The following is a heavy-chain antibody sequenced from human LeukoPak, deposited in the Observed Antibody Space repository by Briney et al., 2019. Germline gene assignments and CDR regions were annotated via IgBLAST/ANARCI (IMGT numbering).Heavy chain of an antibody. CDR1: GFTFDDYA. CDR2: ISSNSGSI. J-gene: IGHJ5*02. V-gene: IGHV3-9*01. Sequence: GGSLRLSCAASGFTFDDYAMHWVRQAPGKGLEWVSGISSNSGSIDYADSVKGRFTISGDNAKNSLYLQMNSLRAEDTALYYCTKGAHYYDSSGYWSWGQGTLVTVSS. CDR3: TKGAHYYDSSGYWS. D-gene: IGHD3-22*01.